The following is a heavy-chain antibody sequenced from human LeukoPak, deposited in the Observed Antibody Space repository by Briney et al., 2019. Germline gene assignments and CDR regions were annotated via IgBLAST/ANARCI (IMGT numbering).Heavy chain of an antibody. CDR1: GFTFSSYS. D-gene: IGHD2/OR15-2a*01. CDR2: ISSGSSYI. Sequence: PGGSLRLSCAASGFTFSSYSMNWVRQAPGKGLEWVSSISSGSSYIYYADSVKGRFTISRDNAKNSLYLQMNSLRAEDTAVYYCARDTPSKIGIFDYWGQGTLVTVSS. J-gene: IGHJ4*02. V-gene: IGHV3-21*01. CDR3: ARDTPSKIGIFDY.